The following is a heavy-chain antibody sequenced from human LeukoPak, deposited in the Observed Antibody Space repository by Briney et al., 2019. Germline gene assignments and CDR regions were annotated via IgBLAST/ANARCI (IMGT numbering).Heavy chain of an antibody. J-gene: IGHJ5*02. CDR3: AKALTPSSWFDP. Sequence: SETLSLTCTVSSGSISSYYWSWIRQPPGKGLXWIGYIYYSGSTNYTPSLKNRVTILVDTSKNQFSLRLSSVTAADTAVYYCAKALTPSSWFDPWGQGTLVTVSS. D-gene: IGHD3-9*01. CDR2: IYYSGST. CDR1: SGSISSYY. V-gene: IGHV4-59*01.